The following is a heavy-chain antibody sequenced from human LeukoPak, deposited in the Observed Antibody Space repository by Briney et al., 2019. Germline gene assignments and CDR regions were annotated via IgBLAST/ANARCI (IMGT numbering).Heavy chain of an antibody. CDR1: GGSISSGGYY. J-gene: IGHJ4*02. V-gene: IGHV4-31*03. Sequence: SETLSLTCTVSGGSISSGGYYWSWIRQHPGKGLEWIGYIYYSGSTYYNPSLKSRVTISVDTSKNQFSLNLTSVTAADTAGYYCARALYDFWSGYYFGYWARGPLVPVSP. CDR2: IYYSGST. CDR3: ARALYDFWSGYYFGY. D-gene: IGHD3-3*01.